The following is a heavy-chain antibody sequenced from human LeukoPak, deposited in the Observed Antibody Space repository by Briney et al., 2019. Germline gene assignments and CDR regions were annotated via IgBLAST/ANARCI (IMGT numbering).Heavy chain of an antibody. J-gene: IGHJ6*03. CDR2: MNPNSGNT. CDR1: GYTFTSYD. CDR3: ATYSSSWYSGYYYYYMDV. Sequence: ASVKVSCKASGYTFTSYDINWVRQATGQGLEWMGWMNPNSGNTGYAQKFQGRVTMTRNTSISTAYMELSSLRSEDTAVYYCATYSSSWYSGYYYYYMDVWGKGTTVTVYS. V-gene: IGHV1-8*01. D-gene: IGHD6-13*01.